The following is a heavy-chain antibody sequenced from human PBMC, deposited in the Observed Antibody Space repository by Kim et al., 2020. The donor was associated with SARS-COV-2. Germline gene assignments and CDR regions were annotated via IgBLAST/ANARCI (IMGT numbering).Heavy chain of an antibody. D-gene: IGHD3-10*01. J-gene: IGHJ4*02. V-gene: IGHV3-23*01. Sequence: GGSLRLSCAASGFTFSSYAMSWVRQAPGKGLEWVSAISGSGGSTYYADSVKGRFTISRDNSKNTLYLQMNSLRAEDTVVYYCAKDQNMVRGVINDYWGQGTLVTVSS. CDR1: GFTFSSYA. CDR3: AKDQNMVRGVINDY. CDR2: ISGSGGST.